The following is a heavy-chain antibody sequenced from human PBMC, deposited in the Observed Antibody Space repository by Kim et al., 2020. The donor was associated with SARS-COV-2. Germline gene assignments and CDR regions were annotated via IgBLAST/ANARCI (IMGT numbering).Heavy chain of an antibody. J-gene: IGHJ4*02. V-gene: IGHV1-18*04. CDR1: GYIFTAYV. D-gene: IGHD4-17*01. Sequence: ASVKVSCKASGYIFTAYVLTWVRQAPGQGLEWMGWIITRNGNTKYAQGFLGRFIITTDTSTSTAYMQLRSLRADDSAIYYCARGAYVDVSFDYYGQETL. CDR3: ARGAYVDVSFDY. CDR2: IITRNGNT.